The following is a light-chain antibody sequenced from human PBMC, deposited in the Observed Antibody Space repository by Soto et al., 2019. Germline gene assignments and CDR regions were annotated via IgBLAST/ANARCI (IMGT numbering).Light chain of an antibody. CDR1: SSDVGGYNY. Sequence: QSVLTQPASVSGSPGQSITISCTGTSSDVGGYNYVSWYQQHPGKAPKLMIYAVTDRPSGVSSRFSGSKSGNTASLTISGLQAEDEADYYCSSYTRSSTLFGTGTKVTVL. V-gene: IGLV2-14*01. CDR2: AVT. J-gene: IGLJ1*01. CDR3: SSYTRSSTL.